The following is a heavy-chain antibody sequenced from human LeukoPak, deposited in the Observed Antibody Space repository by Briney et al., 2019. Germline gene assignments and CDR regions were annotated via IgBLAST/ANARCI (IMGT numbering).Heavy chain of an antibody. CDR3: ARRSNSPPYYFDY. CDR1: GYTFSGYG. J-gene: IGHJ4*02. CDR2: INPNSSGT. Sequence: GSVKLSCKASGYTFSGYGMHWVRQAPGQGLEWMGCINPNSSGTNYAQKFQGRVTMTRDTSISTAYMELSRLRSDDTAVYYCARRSNSPPYYFDYWGQGTLVTVSS. V-gene: IGHV1-2*02.